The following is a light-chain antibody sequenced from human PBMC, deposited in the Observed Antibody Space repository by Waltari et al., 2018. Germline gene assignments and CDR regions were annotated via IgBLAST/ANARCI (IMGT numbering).Light chain of an antibody. Sequence: DTVLTQSPGTLSLSTGESVSLSCRASQILNNNYLAWYQQKPGQAPALLIQGASRRATGVPERFSGSGSGTDFTLIISRLEVEDSAVYYCQHYGSSPYTFGRGTKLEIK. J-gene: IGKJ2*01. CDR1: QILNNNY. V-gene: IGKV3-20*01. CDR3: QHYGSSPYT. CDR2: GAS.